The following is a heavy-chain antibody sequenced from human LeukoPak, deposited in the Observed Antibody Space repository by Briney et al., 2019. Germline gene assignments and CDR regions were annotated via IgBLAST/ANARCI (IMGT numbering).Heavy chain of an antibody. V-gene: IGHV3-23*01. D-gene: IGHD1-26*01. Sequence: GGTLRLSCAASGFTFSSDGMSWVRQAPGKGLEWVSAISGSGSNTNYADSVKGRFTISRDNSKNTLYLQMNSLRAEDTAVYYCAKLFIGSSDLWGRGTLVTVS. CDR2: ISGSGSNT. CDR1: GFTFSSDG. J-gene: IGHJ2*01. CDR3: AKLFIGSSDL.